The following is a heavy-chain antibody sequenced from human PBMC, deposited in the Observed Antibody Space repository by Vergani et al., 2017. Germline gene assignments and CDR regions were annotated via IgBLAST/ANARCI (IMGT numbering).Heavy chain of an antibody. CDR2: ISGSGGST. V-gene: IGHV3-23*01. J-gene: IGHJ4*02. CDR3: AKDSIVVVITLTLDY. D-gene: IGHD3-22*01. Sequence: EVQLLESGGGLVQPGGSLRLSCAASGFTFSSDAMSWVRQAPGKGLEWVSAISGSGGSTYYADSVKGRFTISRDNSKNTLYLQMNSLRAEDTAVYYCAKDSIVVVITLTLDYWGQGTLVTVSS. CDR1: GFTFSSDA.